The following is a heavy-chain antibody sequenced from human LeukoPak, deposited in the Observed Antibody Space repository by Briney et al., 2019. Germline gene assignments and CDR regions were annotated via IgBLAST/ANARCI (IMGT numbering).Heavy chain of an antibody. CDR2: IYYSGST. Sequence: SETLSLTCTVSGGSFSSGSYYWSWIRQPPGTGLEWLGYIYYSGSTNYNPSLKSRVTISVYTSKNQFSLKLSSVTAADTAVYYCARDGCSGGSCYDGMDVWGKGPTVTVSS. CDR3: ARDGCSGGSCYDGMDV. J-gene: IGHJ6*04. D-gene: IGHD2-15*01. CDR1: GGSFSSGSYY. V-gene: IGHV4-61*01.